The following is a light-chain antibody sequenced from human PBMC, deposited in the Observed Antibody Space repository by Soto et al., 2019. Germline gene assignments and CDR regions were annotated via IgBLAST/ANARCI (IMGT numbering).Light chain of an antibody. CDR3: CSYAGSSTYV. CDR2: EGS. Sequence: QSVLTQPASVSGSPGQSITISCTGTSSDVGSYNLVSWYQQHPGKAPKLMIYEGSKRPSGVSNRFSGSKSGNTASLTISGHQAEDEADYYCCSYAGSSTYVFGTGTKVTV. CDR1: SSDVGSYNL. V-gene: IGLV2-23*01. J-gene: IGLJ1*01.